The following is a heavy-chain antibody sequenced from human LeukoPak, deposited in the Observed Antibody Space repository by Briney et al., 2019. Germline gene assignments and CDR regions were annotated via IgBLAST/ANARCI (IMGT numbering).Heavy chain of an antibody. CDR1: GGSISSSSYY. CDR3: ARVIGHYGSGSYTPLDY. V-gene: IGHV4-39*07. Sequence: SETLSLTCTVSGGSISSSSYYWGWIRQPPGKGLEWIGSIYYSGSTYYNPSLKSRVTISVDTSKNQFSLKLSSVTAADTAVYYCARVIGHYGSGSYTPLDYWGQGTLVTVSS. D-gene: IGHD3-10*01. J-gene: IGHJ4*02. CDR2: IYYSGST.